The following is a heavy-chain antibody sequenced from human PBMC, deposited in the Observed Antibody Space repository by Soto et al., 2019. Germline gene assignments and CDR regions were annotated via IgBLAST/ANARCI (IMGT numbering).Heavy chain of an antibody. CDR3: ASARDYGGNPGP. Sequence: QVQLVQSGAEVKKPGSSVKVSCKASGGTFSSYAISWVRQAPGQGLEWMGGIIPIFGTANYARKFQGRVTITADESKSPASMELSSLRSEDTAVYYCASARDYGGNPGPWGQGTLVTVSS. J-gene: IGHJ5*02. D-gene: IGHD4-17*01. CDR1: GGTFSSYA. CDR2: IIPIFGTA. V-gene: IGHV1-69*12.